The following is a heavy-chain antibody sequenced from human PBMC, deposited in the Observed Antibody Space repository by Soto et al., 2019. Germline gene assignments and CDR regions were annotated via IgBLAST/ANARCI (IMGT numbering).Heavy chain of an antibody. CDR2: TYYRSKWYN. CDR1: GDSVSSNSAA. Sequence: PSQTLSLTCAISGDSVSSNSAAWNWIRQSPSRGLEWLGRTYYRSKWYNDYAVSVKSRITINPDTSKNQFSLQLNSVTPEDTAVYYCARDQDVVVVAATLYYYYYYGMDVWGQGTTVTVSS. J-gene: IGHJ6*02. V-gene: IGHV6-1*01. CDR3: ARDQDVVVVAATLYYYYYYGMDV. D-gene: IGHD2-15*01.